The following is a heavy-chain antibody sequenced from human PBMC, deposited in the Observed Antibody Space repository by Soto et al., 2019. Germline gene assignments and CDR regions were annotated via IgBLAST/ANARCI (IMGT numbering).Heavy chain of an antibody. J-gene: IGHJ3*01. CDR2: ISGSGDYT. CDR3: PRPQSLPDVVFDV. V-gene: IGHV3-23*01. Sequence: PGGSLRLSCAGSEFTSSNYIMSWVRQAPGKGLEWVSGISGSGDYTDHADSVKGRFTISRDNAKNPLYLQMSRLRAEDTAVYYCPRPQSLPDVVFDVWGRGTVFPVS. CDR1: EFTSSNYI. D-gene: IGHD3-16*01.